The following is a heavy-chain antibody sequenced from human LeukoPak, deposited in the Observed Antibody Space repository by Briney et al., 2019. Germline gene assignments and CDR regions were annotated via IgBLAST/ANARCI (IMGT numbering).Heavy chain of an antibody. CDR2: IYYSGST. V-gene: IGHV4-39*01. CDR3: ARRSAGNHRNLNFDF. D-gene: IGHD6-13*01. Sequence: PSETLSLTCTVSGGSISSGSYYWGWIRQPPGKGLEWIGNIYYSGSTYCNPSLKSRVTISVDTSKNQFSLKLSSVTAADTAVYYCARRSAGNHRNLNFDFWGQGTLVTVSS. J-gene: IGHJ4*02. CDR1: GGSISSGSYY.